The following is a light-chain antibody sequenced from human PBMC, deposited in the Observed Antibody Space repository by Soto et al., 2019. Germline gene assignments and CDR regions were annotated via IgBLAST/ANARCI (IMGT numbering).Light chain of an antibody. J-gene: IGKJ5*01. CDR3: QQYGSSPVT. CDR2: GAS. V-gene: IGKV3-20*01. CDR1: QSVSSSY. Sequence: EIGLSHPPATLSLSTGEGATLSCRASQSVSSSYLAWYQQKPGQAPRLLIYGASSRATGIPDRFSGSGSGTDFTLTISRLEPEDFAVYYCQQYGSSPVTFGQGTRLEI.